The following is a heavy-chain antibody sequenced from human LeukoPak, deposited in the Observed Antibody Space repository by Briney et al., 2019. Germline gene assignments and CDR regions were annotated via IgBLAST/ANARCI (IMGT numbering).Heavy chain of an antibody. D-gene: IGHD3-22*01. CDR2: IYSGGST. CDR3: AREDYYDSSGFDY. V-gene: IGHV3-53*01. Sequence: PGGSLRLSCAASGFTVSSNYMSWVRQAPGKGLEWVSVIYSGGSTYYADSVKGRFTISRDNSKNTLYLQMNSLRAEDTGVYYCAREDYYDSSGFDYWGQGTLVTVSS. CDR1: GFTVSSNY. J-gene: IGHJ4*02.